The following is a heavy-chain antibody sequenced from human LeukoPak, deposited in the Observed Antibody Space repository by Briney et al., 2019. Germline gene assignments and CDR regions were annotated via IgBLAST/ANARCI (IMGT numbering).Heavy chain of an antibody. V-gene: IGHV3-7*01. J-gene: IGHJ5*02. CDR2: IKQDGSEK. Sequence: PGGSLRLSCAASGFTFSSYWMSWVRQAPGKGLEWVANIKQDGSEKYYVDSVKGRFTISRDNAKNSLYLQMNSLRAEDTAVSYCASGGDYAGNWFDHWGQGTLVTVSS. CDR3: ASGGDYAGNWFDH. CDR1: GFTFSSYW. D-gene: IGHD4-17*01.